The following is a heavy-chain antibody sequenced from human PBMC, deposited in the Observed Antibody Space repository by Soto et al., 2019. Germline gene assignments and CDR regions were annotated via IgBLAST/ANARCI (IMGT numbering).Heavy chain of an antibody. CDR1: GFTFSSYS. CDR3: ARDRGNYDFWSGYYLGDYYYGMDV. CDR2: ISSSSSYI. V-gene: IGHV3-21*01. J-gene: IGHJ6*02. Sequence: PGGSLRLSCAASGFTFSSYSMNWVRQAPGKGLEWVSSISSSSSYIYYADSVKGRFTISRDNAKNSLYLQMNSLRAEDTTAYYCARDRGNYDFWSGYYLGDYYYGMDVWGQGTTVTVSS. D-gene: IGHD3-3*01.